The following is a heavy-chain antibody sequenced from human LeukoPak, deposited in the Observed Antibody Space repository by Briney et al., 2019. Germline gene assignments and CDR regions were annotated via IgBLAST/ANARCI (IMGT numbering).Heavy chain of an antibody. D-gene: IGHD3-10*01. Sequence: ASVTVSCTASGYRFTGYYMHWVRQAPGQGLEWMGWINPNSGDTNYAQKFQGRVTMTRDTSINTLYMELSSLRSDDTAVYYCARARITMVRGVINYYFDYWGQGTLVTVSS. CDR2: INPNSGDT. V-gene: IGHV1-2*02. CDR1: GYRFTGYY. J-gene: IGHJ4*02. CDR3: ARARITMVRGVINYYFDY.